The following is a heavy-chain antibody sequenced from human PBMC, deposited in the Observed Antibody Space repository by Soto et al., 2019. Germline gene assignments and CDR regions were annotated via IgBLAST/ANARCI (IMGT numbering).Heavy chain of an antibody. CDR2: IVPMLGTP. J-gene: IGHJ6*02. Sequence: QVQLVQSGAEVKEPGSSVRVSCKASGGTFDNFIMNWVRQTPGQGLEWMGGIVPMLGTPTYAEKFKGRVTISATGSTRTMYMEVTRLRSEDTAIYYCARNGTYSSSLSQYSGMDVWGQGTTVTVSS. V-gene: IGHV1-69*01. D-gene: IGHD1-26*01. CDR3: ARNGTYSSSLSQYSGMDV. CDR1: GGTFDNFI.